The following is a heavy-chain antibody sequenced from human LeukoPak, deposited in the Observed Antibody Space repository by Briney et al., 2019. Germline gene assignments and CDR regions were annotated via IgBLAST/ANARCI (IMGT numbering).Heavy chain of an antibody. CDR3: ARGTRLRGVSDAFDI. J-gene: IGHJ3*02. V-gene: IGHV1-2*02. D-gene: IGHD3-10*01. Sequence: ASVKVSCKPSGYSFTDYYIHWVRQAPGQGLEWMGWINPSSGSPKYAQKFQGRVTMTRDTSIRTAYMELSRLRSDDTAMYYCARGTRLRGVSDAFDIWGQGTMVTVSS. CDR1: GYSFTDYY. CDR2: INPSSGSP.